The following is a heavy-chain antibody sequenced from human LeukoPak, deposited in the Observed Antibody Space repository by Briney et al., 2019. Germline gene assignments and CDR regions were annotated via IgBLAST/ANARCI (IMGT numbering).Heavy chain of an antibody. V-gene: IGHV3-48*01. J-gene: IGHJ6*02. D-gene: IGHD6-13*01. CDR3: AREMGIAAAGPHYYYYGMDV. CDR1: GFTFSSYS. Sequence: PGGSLRLSCAASGFTFSSYSMNWVRQAPGKGLEWVSYISSSSSTIYYADSVKGRFTISRDNSKNTLYLQMNSLRAEDTAVYYCAREMGIAAAGPHYYYYGMDVWGQGTTVTVSS. CDR2: ISSSSSTI.